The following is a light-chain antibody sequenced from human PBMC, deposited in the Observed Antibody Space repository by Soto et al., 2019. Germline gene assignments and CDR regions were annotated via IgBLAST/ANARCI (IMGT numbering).Light chain of an antibody. CDR1: QSVDIY. CDR2: DTS. J-gene: IGKJ4*01. V-gene: IGKV3-15*01. Sequence: EIVMTQSPASLSVYPGERATLSCRASQSVDIYLAWYQQRPGQAPRLLIYDTSIRAPGIPATFSGSWSGTEFTLTISSLQSEDVAVYYCQQYKYWPPITFGGGTKVQIK. CDR3: QQYKYWPPIT.